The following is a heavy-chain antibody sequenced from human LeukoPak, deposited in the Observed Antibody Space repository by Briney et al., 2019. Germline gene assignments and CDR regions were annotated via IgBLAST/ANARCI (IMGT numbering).Heavy chain of an antibody. V-gene: IGHV3-49*04. Sequence: GGSLRLSCTASGFTFGDYAMSWVRQAPGKGLEWVGFIRGKAYGGTTEYAASVKGRFTISRDDSKSIAYLQMNSLKTEDTAVYYCTRDSGYSYGYVLDYWGQGTLVTVSS. D-gene: IGHD5-18*01. CDR3: TRDSGYSYGYVLDY. J-gene: IGHJ4*02. CDR1: GFTFGDYA. CDR2: IRGKAYGGTT.